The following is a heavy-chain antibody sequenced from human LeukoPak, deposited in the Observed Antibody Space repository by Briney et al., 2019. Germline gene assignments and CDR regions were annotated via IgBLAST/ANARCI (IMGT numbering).Heavy chain of an antibody. J-gene: IGHJ4*02. V-gene: IGHV3-7*01. D-gene: IGHD6-19*01. CDR1: GFTFSSYW. CDR2: MNQDGSEK. CDR3: ASGSSARGGADY. Sequence: TGGSLRLSCAASGFTFSSYWMSRVRQAPGKGLEWVANMNQDGSEKYYVDSVKGRFTISRDNARKSLYLQMNSLRAEDTAVYYCASGSSARGGADYWGQGTLVTVSS.